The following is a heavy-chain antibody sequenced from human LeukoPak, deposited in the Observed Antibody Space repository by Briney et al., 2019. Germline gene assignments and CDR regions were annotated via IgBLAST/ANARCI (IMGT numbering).Heavy chain of an antibody. CDR1: GGSISSYY. V-gene: IGHV4-59*01. J-gene: IGHJ4*02. Sequence: SETLSLTCTVSGGSISSYYWSWIQQPPGKGLEWIGYIYYSGSTNYNPSLKSRVTISVDTSKNQFSLKLSSVTAADTAVYYCARWGGNYGEAIDYWGQGTLVTVSS. CDR2: IYYSGST. CDR3: ARWGGNYGEAIDY. D-gene: IGHD4-17*01.